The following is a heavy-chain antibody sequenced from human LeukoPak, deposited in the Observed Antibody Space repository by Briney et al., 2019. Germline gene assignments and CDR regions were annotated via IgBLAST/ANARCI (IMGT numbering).Heavy chain of an antibody. D-gene: IGHD3-22*01. V-gene: IGHV3-74*01. Sequence: GGSLRLSCAAPGFTFSSYWMHWVRQAPGKGLVWVSRIKSDGSTGYADSVKGRFTISRDNAKNTVSLQMNSLRAEDTGVYYCARAPSEIGGYYPEYFRHWGQGTLVTVSP. J-gene: IGHJ1*01. CDR1: GFTFSSYW. CDR2: IKSDGST. CDR3: ARAPSEIGGYYPEYFRH.